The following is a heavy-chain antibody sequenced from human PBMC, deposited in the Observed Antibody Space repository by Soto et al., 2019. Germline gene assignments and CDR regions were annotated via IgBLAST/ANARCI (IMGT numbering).Heavy chain of an antibody. V-gene: IGHV3-48*03. J-gene: IGHJ4*02. D-gene: IGHD2-8*01. CDR1: GFTFTSYD. CDR3: ARDPGWSNGICSRFDY. CDR2: ISSSGNSI. Sequence: LRLSCAASGFTFTSYDMNWVRQAPGKGLEWISYISSSGNSITYADSVKGRLTISRDNAKSSLYLQMNSLRAEDTAVYYCARDPGWSNGICSRFDYWGQGTLVTVPS.